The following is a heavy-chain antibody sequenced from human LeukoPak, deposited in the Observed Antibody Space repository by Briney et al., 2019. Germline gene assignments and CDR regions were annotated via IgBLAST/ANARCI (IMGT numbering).Heavy chain of an antibody. J-gene: IGHJ4*02. Sequence: GGSLRLSCAASRFTFSSYWMSWLRQAPGKGLEWVANIKQDGSEKYYVDSVKGRFTISRDNDKNSLYLQMNSLRAEDTAVYYCARDVPAVAGFIDYWGQGTLVTVSS. CDR2: IKQDGSEK. CDR1: RFTFSSYW. V-gene: IGHV3-7*01. CDR3: ARDVPAVAGFIDY. D-gene: IGHD6-19*01.